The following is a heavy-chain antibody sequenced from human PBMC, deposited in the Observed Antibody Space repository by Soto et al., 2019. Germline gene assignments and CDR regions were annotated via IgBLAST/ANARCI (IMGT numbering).Heavy chain of an antibody. CDR3: ARDRVRQQDAIDI. CDR2: IYYSGST. CDR1: GGSIISYY. Sequence: SETLSLTCTVSGGSIISYYWSWIRQPPGKGLEWIGYIYYSGSTNYNPSLKSRVTISVDTSKNQFSLKLSSVTAADTAVYYCARDRVRQQDAIDIWGQGTMVTVSS. V-gene: IGHV4-59*01. J-gene: IGHJ3*02.